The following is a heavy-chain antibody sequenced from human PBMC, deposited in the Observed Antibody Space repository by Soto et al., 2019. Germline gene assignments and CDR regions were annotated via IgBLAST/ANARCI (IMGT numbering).Heavy chain of an antibody. D-gene: IGHD3-22*01. V-gene: IGHV1-69*06. CDR2: IIPIFGTA. Sequence: QVQLVQSGAEVKKPGSSVKVSCKASGGTFSSYAISWVRQAPGQGLEWMGGIIPIFGTANYAQKFQGRVTITADKSTSTAYMELSSLRSEDTAVYYCARDLSLIGDYYDSSGYLDYWGQGTLVTVSS. CDR1: GGTFSSYA. CDR3: ARDLSLIGDYYDSSGYLDY. J-gene: IGHJ4*02.